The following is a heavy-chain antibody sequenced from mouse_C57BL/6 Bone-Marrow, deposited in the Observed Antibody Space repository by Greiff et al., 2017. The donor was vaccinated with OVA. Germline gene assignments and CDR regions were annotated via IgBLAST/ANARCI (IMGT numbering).Heavy chain of an antibody. Sequence: ESGPGLVKPSQSLSLTCSVTGYSITSGYYWNWIRQFPGNKLEWMGYISYDGSNNYNPSLKNRISITRDTSKNQFFLKLNSVTTEDTATYYCARELGSFDYWGQGTTLTVSS. D-gene: IGHD4-1*01. CDR3: ARELGSFDY. J-gene: IGHJ2*01. V-gene: IGHV3-6*01. CDR2: ISYDGSN. CDR1: GYSITSGYY.